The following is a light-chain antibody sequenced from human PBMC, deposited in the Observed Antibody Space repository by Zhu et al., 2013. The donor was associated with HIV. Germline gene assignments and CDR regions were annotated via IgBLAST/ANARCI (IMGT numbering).Light chain of an antibody. CDR2: KAS. V-gene: IGKV1-5*03. CDR3: QQSYSTPLT. J-gene: IGKJ4*01. Sequence: DIQMTQSPSTLSASVGDRVIITCRASQSISNLLAWYQQKSGKAPRLLIYKASTLETGVPSRFSGSGSGTDFTLTISNLQPEDFATYYCQQSYSTPLTFGGGTQVEIK. CDR1: QSISNL.